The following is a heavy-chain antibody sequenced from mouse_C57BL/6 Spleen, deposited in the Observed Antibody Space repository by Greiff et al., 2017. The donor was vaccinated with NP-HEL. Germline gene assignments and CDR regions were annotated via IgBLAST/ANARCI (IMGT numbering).Heavy chain of an antibody. J-gene: IGHJ1*03. Sequence: EVKVVESGGGLVKPGGSLKLSCAASGFTFSDYGMHWVRQAPEKGLEWVAYISSGSSTIYYADTVKGRFTIPRDNAKNTLFLQMTSLRSEDTAMYYCARGLYWYFDVWGTGTTVTVSS. CDR3: ARGLYWYFDV. CDR1: GFTFSDYG. CDR2: ISSGSSTI. V-gene: IGHV5-17*01.